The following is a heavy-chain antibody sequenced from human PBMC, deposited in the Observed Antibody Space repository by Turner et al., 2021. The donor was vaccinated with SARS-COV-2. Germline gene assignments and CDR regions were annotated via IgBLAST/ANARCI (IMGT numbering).Heavy chain of an antibody. Sequence: EVQLVESGGGYLQPGGSLRFSCAASGFTFSNYWMHWVRQAPGKGLVWVSRINSDGSSTRYADSVKGRFTISRDNAKNTLYLKMNSLRAEDTAVYYCASGGSWIYVMDVWGQGTTVTVSS. D-gene: IGHD2-15*01. J-gene: IGHJ6*02. V-gene: IGHV3-74*01. CDR1: GFTFSNYW. CDR2: INSDGSST. CDR3: ASGGSWIYVMDV.